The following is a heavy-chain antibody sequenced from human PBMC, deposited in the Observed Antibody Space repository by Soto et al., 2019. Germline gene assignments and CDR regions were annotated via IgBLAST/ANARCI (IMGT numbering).Heavy chain of an antibody. Sequence: SVKVSCKASGGTFSSYAISWVRQAPGQGLEWMGGIIPIFGTANYAQKFQGRVTITADESTSTACMELSSLRSEDTAVYYCAREYYDFWSGYYDYWGQGTLVTVSS. D-gene: IGHD3-3*01. CDR3: AREYYDFWSGYYDY. CDR1: GGTFSSYA. CDR2: IIPIFGTA. V-gene: IGHV1-69*13. J-gene: IGHJ4*02.